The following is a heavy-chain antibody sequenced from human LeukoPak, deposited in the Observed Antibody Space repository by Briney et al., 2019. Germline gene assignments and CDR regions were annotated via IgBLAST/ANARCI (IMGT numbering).Heavy chain of an antibody. D-gene: IGHD1-26*01. Sequence: SGGSLRLSCAASEFTFSYYYMSWIRQAPGKGLEWVSYISSSGSTIYYADSVKGRFTISRDNAKNSLYLQMNSLRAEDTAVYYCARARWEPHYFDYWGQGTLVTVSS. CDR2: ISSSGSTI. CDR3: ARARWEPHYFDY. J-gene: IGHJ4*02. V-gene: IGHV3-11*01. CDR1: EFTFSYYY.